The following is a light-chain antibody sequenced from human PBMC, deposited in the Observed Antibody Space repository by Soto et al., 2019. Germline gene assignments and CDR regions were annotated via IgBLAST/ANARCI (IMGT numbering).Light chain of an antibody. Sequence: SVLTQPPSVSGAPGQRVTISCTGSSSNIGAGYGVHWYQQLPGTAPKLLIYGNSNRPSGVPDRFSGSKSGTSASLAITGLQAEDEADYYCQSYDSRLSGWVFGGGTKLTVL. CDR2: GNS. CDR1: SSNIGAGYG. V-gene: IGLV1-40*01. J-gene: IGLJ3*02. CDR3: QSYDSRLSGWV.